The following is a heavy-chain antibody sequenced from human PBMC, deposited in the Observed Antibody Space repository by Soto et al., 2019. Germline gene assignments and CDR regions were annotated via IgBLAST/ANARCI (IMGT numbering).Heavy chain of an antibody. CDR3: ARGVRSGYYDSSGYD. J-gene: IGHJ4*02. D-gene: IGHD3-22*01. Sequence: QVQLQESGPGLVKPSQTLSLTCTVSGGSISSGDYYWSWIRQPPGKCLEWIGYIYYSGSTYYNPSLKSRVTISVDTSKNQFSLKLSSVTAADTAVYYCARGVRSGYYDSSGYDWGQGTLVTVSS. V-gene: IGHV4-30-4*01. CDR2: IYYSGST. CDR1: GGSISSGDYY.